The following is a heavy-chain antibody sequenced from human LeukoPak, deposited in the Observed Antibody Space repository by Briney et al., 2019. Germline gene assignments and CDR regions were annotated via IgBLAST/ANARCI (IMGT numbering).Heavy chain of an antibody. Sequence: PSETLSLTCTVSGGSISSYYWSWLRQPPGKGLECIGYIYYSGTTNYNPSLTSRVTISVDTSKNQFSLKLRSVTAADTAVYYCARGGDYLFDYWGQGTLVTVSS. CDR1: GGSISSYY. J-gene: IGHJ4*02. D-gene: IGHD4-17*01. V-gene: IGHV4-59*01. CDR3: ARGGDYLFDY. CDR2: IYYSGTT.